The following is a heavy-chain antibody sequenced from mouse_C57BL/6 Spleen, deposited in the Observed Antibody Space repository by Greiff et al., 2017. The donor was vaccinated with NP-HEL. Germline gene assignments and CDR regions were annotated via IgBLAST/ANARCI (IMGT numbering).Heavy chain of an antibody. J-gene: IGHJ4*01. V-gene: IGHV1-39*01. CDR1: GYSFTDYN. CDR2: INPNYGTT. CDR3: AHYYGSSYGGYAMDY. D-gene: IGHD1-1*01. Sequence: VQLQQSGPELVKPGASVKLSCKASGYSFTDYNMNWVKQSNGKSLEWIGVINPNYGTTSYNQKFKGKATLTVDQSSSTAYMQLNSLTSEDSAVYYCAHYYGSSYGGYAMDYWGQGTSVTVSS.